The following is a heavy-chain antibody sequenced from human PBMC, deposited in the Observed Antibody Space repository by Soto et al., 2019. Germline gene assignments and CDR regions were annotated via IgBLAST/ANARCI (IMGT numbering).Heavy chain of an antibody. V-gene: IGHV1-69*12. CDR1: GGTFSSYA. CDR2: IIPIFGTA. Sequence: QVQLVQSGAAVKKPGSSVKVSCKASGGTFSSYAISWARQAPGKGREWMGGIIPIFGTADYAQKLQGRVTITADETTSTAFMELSSLISEDTAVKYWATTEMGNYYYGMDVWGQGTKVTVSS. D-gene: IGHD7-27*01. CDR3: ATTEMGNYYYGMDV. J-gene: IGHJ6*02.